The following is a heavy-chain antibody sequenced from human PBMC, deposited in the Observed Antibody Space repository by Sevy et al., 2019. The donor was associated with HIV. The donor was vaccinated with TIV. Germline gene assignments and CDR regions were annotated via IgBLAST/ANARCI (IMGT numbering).Heavy chain of an antibody. V-gene: IGHV3-11*01. D-gene: IGHD6-19*01. CDR3: ARDLSAVAGTAYYDGMDV. CDR1: GFTFSDYY. Sequence: GGSLRLSCAASGFTFSDYYMSWIRQAPGKGLEWIAYISSSGSIIYYADSVKGRFTISRDNAKNSLYLQMNSLRAEDTAVYYGARDLSAVAGTAYYDGMDVWGQGTTVTVSS. J-gene: IGHJ6*02. CDR2: ISSSGSII.